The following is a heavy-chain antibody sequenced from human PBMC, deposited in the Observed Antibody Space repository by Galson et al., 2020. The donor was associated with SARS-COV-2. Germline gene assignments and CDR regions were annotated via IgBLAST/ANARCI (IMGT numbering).Heavy chain of an antibody. Sequence: GESLKISCAASGFTFSSYGMHWVRQAPGKGLEWVAVISYDGSNKYYADSVKGRFTISRDNSKNTLYLQMNSLRAEDTAVYYCAKEGLDCSGGSCYWGWVYYYYGMDVWGQGTTVTVSS. D-gene: IGHD2-15*01. CDR3: AKEGLDCSGGSCYWGWVYYYYGMDV. V-gene: IGHV3-30*18. CDR1: GFTFSSYG. J-gene: IGHJ6*02. CDR2: ISYDGSNK.